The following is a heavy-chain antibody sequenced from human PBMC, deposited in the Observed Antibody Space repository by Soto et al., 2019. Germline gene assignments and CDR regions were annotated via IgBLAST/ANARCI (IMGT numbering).Heavy chain of an antibody. CDR3: PSPPLGTVPPVYYLDK. Sequence: SETLSLTCTVSGVSINIGGYYWTWIRQHPGKGLEWIGYIYYSGSTYYSPSLRSRVSISADTSKNQFSLRLSSVTAADTAVYYSPSPPLGTVPPVYYLDKLGPGTQVTVSS. CDR2: IYYSGST. V-gene: IGHV4-31*03. CDR1: GVSINIGGYY. D-gene: IGHD4-17*01. J-gene: IGHJ4*02.